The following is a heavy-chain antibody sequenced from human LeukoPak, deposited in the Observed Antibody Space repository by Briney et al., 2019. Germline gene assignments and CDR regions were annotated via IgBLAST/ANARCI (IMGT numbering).Heavy chain of an antibody. V-gene: IGHV3-11*01. D-gene: IGHD1-26*01. CDR2: IGTRSNPI. CDR3: AREARGSGRDFDY. J-gene: IGHJ4*02. CDR1: GFSFSDFY. Sequence: SPGGSLRLSCAASGFSFSDFYMSWIRQAPGMGLEWISYIGTRSNPIYYADSVKGRFTISRDDAKNSLYLQMNSLRHEDTAVYFCAREARGSGRDFDYWGQGILVTVSS.